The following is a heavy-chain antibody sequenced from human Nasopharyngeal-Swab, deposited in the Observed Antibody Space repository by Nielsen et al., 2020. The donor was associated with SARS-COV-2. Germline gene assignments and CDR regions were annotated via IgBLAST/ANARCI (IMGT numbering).Heavy chain of an antibody. V-gene: IGHV3-30*18. CDR3: AKDADYSNLYYYYYMDV. J-gene: IGHJ6*03. Sequence: GGSLRLSCAASGFTFSSYGMHWVRQAPGKGLEWVAVISYDGSNQYYADSVKGRFTISSDNSKNTLYLQMNSLRAEDTAVYYCAKDADYSNLYYYYYMDVWGKGTTVTVSS. CDR1: GFTFSSYG. D-gene: IGHD4-11*01. CDR2: ISYDGSNQ.